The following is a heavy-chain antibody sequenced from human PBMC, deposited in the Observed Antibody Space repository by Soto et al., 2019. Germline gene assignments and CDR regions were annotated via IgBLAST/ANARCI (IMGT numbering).Heavy chain of an antibody. V-gene: IGHV3-23*01. Sequence: GESLKISCAASGFTFSSYAMSWVRQAPGKGLEWVSAISGSGGSTYYADSVKGRFTISRDNSKNTLYLQMNSLRAEDTAVYYCAKGAVRGVISHFDYWGQGTLVTVSS. D-gene: IGHD3-10*01. CDR1: GFTFSSYA. CDR3: AKGAVRGVISHFDY. J-gene: IGHJ4*02. CDR2: ISGSGGST.